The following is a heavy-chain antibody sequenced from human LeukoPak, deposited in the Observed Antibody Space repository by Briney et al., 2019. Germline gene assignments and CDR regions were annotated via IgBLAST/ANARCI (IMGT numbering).Heavy chain of an antibody. J-gene: IGHJ6*02. V-gene: IGHV1-18*01. CDR1: GYTFTSNG. CDR3: ARVAATIYWYYGMDV. CDR2: ISAYNGNT. Sequence: ASVKVSCKASGYTFTSNGISWVRQAPEQGLEWMGWISAYNGNTNYAQKVQGRVTMTTDTSTSTGYMELRSLRSDDTAVYYCARVAATIYWYYGMDVWGQGTTVTVPS. D-gene: IGHD6-13*01.